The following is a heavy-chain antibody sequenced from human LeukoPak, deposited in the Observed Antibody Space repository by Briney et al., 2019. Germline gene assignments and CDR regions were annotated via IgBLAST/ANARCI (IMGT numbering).Heavy chain of an antibody. CDR1: GFTFADYA. V-gene: IGHV3-9*01. D-gene: IGHD3-10*01. Sequence: GGSLRLSCAASGFTFADYAMHWVRQAPGKGLEWVSGISWTSSNIVYADSVKGRFTISRDNAKNSLYLQMNGLRAEDTALYYCAKDSSRGSGSYFLPIDYWGQGTLVTVSS. CDR3: AKDSSRGSGSYFLPIDY. J-gene: IGHJ4*02. CDR2: ISWTSSNI.